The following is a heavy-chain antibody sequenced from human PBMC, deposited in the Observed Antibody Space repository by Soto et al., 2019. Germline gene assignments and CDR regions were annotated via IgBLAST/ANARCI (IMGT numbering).Heavy chain of an antibody. CDR3: ARRSSVVTVAGFDP. V-gene: IGHV4-39*01. CDR1: GGSISSSSYY. D-gene: IGHD2-15*01. Sequence: SETPSLTCTVSGGSISSSSYYWCWILHPPGKGLEWIGSIYYSGSTYYNPSLKSRVTISVDTSKNQFSLKLSSVTAADTAVYYCARRSSVVTVAGFDPWGQGTLVTVSS. CDR2: IYYSGST. J-gene: IGHJ5*02.